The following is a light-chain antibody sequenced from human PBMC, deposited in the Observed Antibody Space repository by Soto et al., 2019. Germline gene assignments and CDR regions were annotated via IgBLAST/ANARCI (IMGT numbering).Light chain of an antibody. Sequence: QSALTQPASGSGSPGQSLTISCTGTSSDIGGYNFVSWYHQHPGKAPKLMIYEVSNRPSGVPDRFSGSKSGNTASMTVSGLQAEEEGDYYCSSCGRSTNLFGTGTKVTVL. V-gene: IGLV2-8*01. CDR2: EVS. J-gene: IGLJ1*01. CDR1: SSDIGGYNF. CDR3: SSCGRSTNL.